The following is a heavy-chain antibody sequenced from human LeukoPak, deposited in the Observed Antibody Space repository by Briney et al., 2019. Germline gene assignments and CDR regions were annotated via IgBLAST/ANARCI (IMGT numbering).Heavy chain of an antibody. CDR2: INAGNGNT. Sequence: GASVKVSCKASGYTFTSYAMHWVRQAPGQRLEWMGWINAGNGNTKYSQEFQGRVTITRDTSTSTVYMELSSLRSEDTAVYYCARSYYDGSGLSLYYFDYWGQGTLVTVSS. CDR1: GYTFTSYA. V-gene: IGHV1-3*03. J-gene: IGHJ4*02. D-gene: IGHD3-22*01. CDR3: ARSYYDGSGLSLYYFDY.